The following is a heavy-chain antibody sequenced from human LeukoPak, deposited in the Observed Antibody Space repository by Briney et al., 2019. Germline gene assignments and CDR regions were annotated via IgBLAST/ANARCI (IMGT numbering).Heavy chain of an antibody. J-gene: IGHJ6*02. V-gene: IGHV3-21*01. CDR1: GFTFSSYS. CDR2: ISSSSSYI. Sequence: GGSLRLSCAASGFTFSSYSMNWVRQAPGKGLEWVSSISSSSSYIYYADSVKGRFTISRDNAKNSLYLQMNGLRAEDTAVYYCARVGCSSISCFYGIDVWGQGTTVTFSS. CDR3: ARVGCSSISCFYGIDV. D-gene: IGHD2-2*01.